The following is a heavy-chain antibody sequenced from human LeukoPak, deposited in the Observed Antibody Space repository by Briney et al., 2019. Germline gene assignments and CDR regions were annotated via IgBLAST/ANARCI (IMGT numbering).Heavy chain of an antibody. V-gene: IGHV4-34*01. Sequence: SETLSLTCAVYGGSFSGYYWSWIRQPPGKGLEWIGEINHSGSTNYNPSLKSRVTISVDRSKNQFSLKLSSVTAADTAVYYCARGVLRWGSASIAAAGTFDPWGQGTLVTVSS. CDR3: ARGVLRWGSASIAAAGTFDP. J-gene: IGHJ5*02. CDR2: INHSGST. D-gene: IGHD6-13*01. CDR1: GGSFSGYY.